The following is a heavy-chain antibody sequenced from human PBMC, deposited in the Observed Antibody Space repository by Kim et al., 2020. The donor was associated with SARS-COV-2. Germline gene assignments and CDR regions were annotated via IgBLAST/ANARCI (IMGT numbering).Heavy chain of an antibody. CDR1: GFTFSSYG. CDR3: ARDDEDIWFGETSFDY. V-gene: IGHV3-33*01. CDR2: IWYDGSNK. Sequence: GSLRLSCAASGFTFSSYGMHWVRQAPGKGLEWVAVIWYDGSNKYYADSVKGRFTISRDNSKNTLYLQMNSLRAEDTAVYYCARDDEDIWFGETSFDYWGQGTLVTVSS. J-gene: IGHJ4*02. D-gene: IGHD3-10*01.